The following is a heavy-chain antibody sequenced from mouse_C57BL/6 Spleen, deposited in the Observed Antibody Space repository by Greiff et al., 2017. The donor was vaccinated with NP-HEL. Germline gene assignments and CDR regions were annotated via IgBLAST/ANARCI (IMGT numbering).Heavy chain of an antibody. CDR1: GYAFSSSW. D-gene: IGHD1-1*01. Sequence: QVQLKQSGPELVKPGASVKISCKASGYAFSSSWMNWVKQRPGQGLEWIGRIYPGDGDTNYNGKFKGKATLTADKSSSTAYMQLSSLTSEDSAVYFCTITDYGSSYDDMDYWGQGTSVTVSS. J-gene: IGHJ4*01. CDR3: TITDYGSSYDDMDY. CDR2: IYPGDGDT. V-gene: IGHV1-82*01.